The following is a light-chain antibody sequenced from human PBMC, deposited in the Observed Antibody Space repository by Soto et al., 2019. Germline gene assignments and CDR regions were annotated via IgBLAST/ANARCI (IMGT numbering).Light chain of an antibody. Sequence: EIVLTQSPATLSLSPGERATLSCRASQSVSSYLAWYQQKPGQAHRLIIYGASNRATGIPARLSGRGSGTDFTLAISRLEPEDFAVYCCQQRSNWPPYTFGQGTKLEIK. CDR1: QSVSSY. J-gene: IGKJ2*01. V-gene: IGKV3-11*01. CDR2: GAS. CDR3: QQRSNWPPYT.